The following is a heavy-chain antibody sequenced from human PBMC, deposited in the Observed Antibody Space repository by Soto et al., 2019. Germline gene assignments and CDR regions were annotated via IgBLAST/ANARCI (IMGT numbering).Heavy chain of an antibody. J-gene: IGHJ6*02. CDR2: IIPIFGTA. CDR1: GGTFSSYA. D-gene: IGHD2-15*01. V-gene: IGHV1-69*12. CDR3: ARGVVVAPDYYYGMDV. Sequence: QVQLVQSGAEVKKPGSSVKVSCKASGGTFSSYAISWVRQAPGQGLEWMGGIIPIFGTANYAQKFQGRVTITADESTSTAYMDLSSLRSEDTAVYYCARGVVVAPDYYYGMDVWGQGTTVTVSS.